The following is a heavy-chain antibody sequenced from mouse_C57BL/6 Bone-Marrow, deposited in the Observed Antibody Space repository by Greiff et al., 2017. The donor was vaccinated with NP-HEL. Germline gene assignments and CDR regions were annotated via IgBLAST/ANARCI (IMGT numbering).Heavy chain of an antibody. CDR1: GYTFTSYW. D-gene: IGHD2-5*01. J-gene: IGHJ1*03. CDR3: ASIYSNQSLYWYFDV. V-gene: IGHV1-53*01. Sequence: QVQLKQPGTELVKPGASVKLSCKASGYTFTSYWMHWVKQRPGQGLEWIGNINPSNGGTNYNEKFKSKATLTVDKSSSTAYMQLSSLTSEDSAVYYCASIYSNQSLYWYFDVWGTGTTVTVSS. CDR2: INPSNGGT.